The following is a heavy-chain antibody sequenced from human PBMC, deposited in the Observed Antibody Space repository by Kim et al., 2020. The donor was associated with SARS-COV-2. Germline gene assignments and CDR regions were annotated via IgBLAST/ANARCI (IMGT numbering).Heavy chain of an antibody. J-gene: IGHJ5*02. D-gene: IGHD3-16*02. CDR3: AREKTSRGYHDRAWLDP. CDR1: GYIFTSYG. Sequence: ASVKVSCKASGYIFTSYGISWVRQAPGQGLEWMGWININTGKPTYAQNFKGRVTLTTDSSTSTAYMQLSSLRADDTAVYYCAREKTSRGYHDRAWLDP. V-gene: IGHV1-18*01. CDR2: ININTGKP.